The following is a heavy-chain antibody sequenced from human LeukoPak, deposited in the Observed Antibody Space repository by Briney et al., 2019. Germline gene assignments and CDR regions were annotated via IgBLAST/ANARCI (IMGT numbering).Heavy chain of an antibody. D-gene: IGHD2-21*01. J-gene: IGHJ4*02. CDR1: KFAFSSYA. V-gene: IGHV3-23*01. Sequence: GGSLRLSCAASKFAFSSYAMSWVRQAPGKGLEWVSAISGGGGNTYYADAVKGRFTISRDSSKNTLQLRMYSLRAEDTAVYYCAKDLFFADYWGQGTLVTVSS. CDR3: AKDLFFADY. CDR2: ISGGGGNT.